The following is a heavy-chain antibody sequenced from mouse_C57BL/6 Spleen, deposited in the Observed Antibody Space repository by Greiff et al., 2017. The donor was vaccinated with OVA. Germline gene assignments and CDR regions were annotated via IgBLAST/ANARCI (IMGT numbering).Heavy chain of an antibody. CDR3: ARVDY. J-gene: IGHJ2*01. CDR2: IYPRSGNT. V-gene: IGHV1-81*01. CDR1: TSYG. Sequence: QVQLQQSGAELARPGASVKLSFTSYGISWVKQRTGQGLEWIVEIYPRSGNTYYNEKFKGKATLTADKSSSTAYMELRSLTSEDSAVYSCARVDYWGQGTTLTVSS.